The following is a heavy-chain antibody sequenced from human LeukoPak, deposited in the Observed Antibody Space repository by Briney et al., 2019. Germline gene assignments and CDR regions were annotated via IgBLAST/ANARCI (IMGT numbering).Heavy chain of an antibody. CDR3: ARVRYSSGWIPHY. CDR2: INPNSGGT. D-gene: IGHD6-19*01. CDR1: GYTFTGYY. Sequence: GASVKVSCMASGYTFTGYYMHWVRQAPGQGLEWMGWINPNSGGTNYAQKFQGRVTMTRDTSISTAYMELSRLRSDDTAVYYCARVRYSSGWIPHYWGQGTLVTVSS. J-gene: IGHJ4*02. V-gene: IGHV1-2*02.